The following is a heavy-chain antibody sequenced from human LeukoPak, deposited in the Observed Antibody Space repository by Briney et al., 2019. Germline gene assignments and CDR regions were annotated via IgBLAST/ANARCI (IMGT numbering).Heavy chain of an antibody. V-gene: IGHV4-61*05. J-gene: IGHJ6*02. D-gene: IGHD4/OR15-4a*01. Sequence: SETLSLTCTVSGGSISSSSFYWSWIRQPPGKGLEWIGYIYYSGSTNYNPSLKSRVTISVDTSKNQFSLKLRSVTAADTAVYYCARHWPDANSDYYYYGMDVWGQGTTVTVSS. CDR2: IYYSGST. CDR3: ARHWPDANSDYYYYGMDV. CDR1: GGSISSSSFY.